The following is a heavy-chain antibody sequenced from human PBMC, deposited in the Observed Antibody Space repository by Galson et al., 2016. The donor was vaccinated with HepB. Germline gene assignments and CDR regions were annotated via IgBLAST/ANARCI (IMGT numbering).Heavy chain of an antibody. CDR2: ISGSGGYT. V-gene: IGHV3-23*01. CDR3: AKDRGIGYSYGYSSEYYGMDV. J-gene: IGHJ6*02. Sequence: SGFTFNNYAMNLVRQAPGKGLEWVSAISGSGGYTYYAGSVKGRFTISRVNSKNTLYLQMDRLRVEDTAVYYCAKDRGIGYSYGYSSEYYGMDVWGQGTLVTVSS. D-gene: IGHD5-18*01. CDR1: GFTFNNYA.